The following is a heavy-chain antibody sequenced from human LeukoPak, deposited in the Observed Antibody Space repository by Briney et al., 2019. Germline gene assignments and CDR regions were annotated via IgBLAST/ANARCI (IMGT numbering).Heavy chain of an antibody. CDR2: ISSSGSTI. CDR3: ARGVISSAWPKGWFDS. D-gene: IGHD6-19*01. Sequence: GGSLRLSCAASGFTFSSYEMNWVRKAPGKGLEWVSYISSSGSTIYYTDSVKGRFTISRDNAKNSLSLQMNSLRAEDTAVYYCARGVISSAWPKGWFDSWGQGTLVTVSS. CDR1: GFTFSSYE. J-gene: IGHJ5*01. V-gene: IGHV3-48*03.